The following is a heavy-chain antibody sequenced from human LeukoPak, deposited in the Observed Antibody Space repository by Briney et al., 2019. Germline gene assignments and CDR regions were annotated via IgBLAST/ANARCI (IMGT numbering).Heavy chain of an antibody. Sequence: GGSLRLSCAASGFTFSREWMSWVRQAPGKGLGWVANIKQDESEKYYVDSVKGRFTISRDNAKHSLFLQMNSLRAEDTAVYYCARGGGYPELWGQGALVTVSS. J-gene: IGHJ4*02. CDR1: GFTFSREW. CDR2: IKQDESEK. CDR3: ARGGGYPEL. D-gene: IGHD3-22*01. V-gene: IGHV3-7*01.